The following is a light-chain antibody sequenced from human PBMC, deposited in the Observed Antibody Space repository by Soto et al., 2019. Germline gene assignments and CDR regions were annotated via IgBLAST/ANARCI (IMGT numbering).Light chain of an antibody. CDR1: QAVPNN. Sequence: DIHLTQSPSFLSASVGDRVTITCRPSQAVPNNMAWYQQKPGKPPKLLIYAASSLQSGVPSRFSGSGSETEFTLTISSLQPEDFATYYCLQHNVFPRTFGQGTKVDIK. CDR3: LQHNVFPRT. CDR2: AAS. J-gene: IGKJ1*01. V-gene: IGKV1-9*01.